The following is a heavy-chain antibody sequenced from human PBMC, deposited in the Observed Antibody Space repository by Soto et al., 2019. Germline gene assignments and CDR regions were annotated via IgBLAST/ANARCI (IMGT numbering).Heavy chain of an antibody. V-gene: IGHV3-23*01. CDR3: AKDWYNYYPYGMDV. CDR1: GFTFSSYA. Sequence: GGSLRLSCAASGFTFSSYAMSWVRQAPGKGLEWVSAISGSGGSTYYADSVKGRLTISRDNSKNTLYLQMNSLRAEDTAVYYCAKDWYNYYPYGMDVWGQGTTVTVSS. CDR2: ISGSGGST. D-gene: IGHD1-1*01. J-gene: IGHJ6*02.